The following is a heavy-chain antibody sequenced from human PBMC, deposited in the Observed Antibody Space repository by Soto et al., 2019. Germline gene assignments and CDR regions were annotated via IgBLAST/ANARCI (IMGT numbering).Heavy chain of an antibody. D-gene: IGHD2-8*01. Sequence: PGGSLRLSCAASGFTFSSYAMRWVRQSPGKGLEWVSAISGTGTSTYYADSVKGRFTISRDNSKNTLYLQMNSLRAEDTAVYYCAKLSLMPHWFDPWGQGXLVTVSS. CDR2: ISGTGTST. V-gene: IGHV3-23*01. CDR3: AKLSLMPHWFDP. CDR1: GFTFSSYA. J-gene: IGHJ5*02.